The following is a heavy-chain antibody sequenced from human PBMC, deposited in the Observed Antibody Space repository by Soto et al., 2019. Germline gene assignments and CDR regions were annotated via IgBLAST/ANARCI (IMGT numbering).Heavy chain of an antibody. CDR1: GFTFTSSA. CDR3: AADPTYYDILTGYYRFDY. V-gene: IGHV1-58*01. CDR2: IVVGSGNT. Sequence: SVKVSCKASGFTFTSSAVQWVRQARGQRLEWIGWIVVGSGNTNYAQKFQERVTITRDMSTSTAYMELSSLRSEDTAVYYCAADPTYYDILTGYYRFDYWGQGTLVTVSS. J-gene: IGHJ4*02. D-gene: IGHD3-9*01.